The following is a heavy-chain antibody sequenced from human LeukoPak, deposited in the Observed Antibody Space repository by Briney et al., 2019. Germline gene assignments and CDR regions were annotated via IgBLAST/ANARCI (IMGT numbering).Heavy chain of an antibody. J-gene: IGHJ6*02. V-gene: IGHV1-18*01. D-gene: IGHD6-19*01. CDR3: ARDGIAVAGTNYYHGMDV. CDR1: GYTFTSYS. CDR2: ISAYNGNT. Sequence: GASVKVSCKASGYTFTSYSISWVRQAPGQGLEWMGWISAYNGNTNYAQKLQGRVTMTTDTSTSTAYMELRSLRSDDTAVYYCARDGIAVAGTNYYHGMDVWGQGTTVTVSS.